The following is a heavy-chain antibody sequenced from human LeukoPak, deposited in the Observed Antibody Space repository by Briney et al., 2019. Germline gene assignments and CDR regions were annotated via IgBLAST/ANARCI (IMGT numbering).Heavy chain of an antibody. CDR1: GFTFSDYY. CDR3: ARHENTAMVTVSFDY. V-gene: IGHV3-11*04. Sequence: GGSLRLSCAASGFTFSDYYMSWIRQAPGKGLEWVSYISSSGSTIYYADSVKGRFTISRDNAMNSLYLQMNSLRAEDTAVYYCARHENTAMVTVSFDYWGQGTLVTVSS. D-gene: IGHD5-18*01. CDR2: ISSSGSTI. J-gene: IGHJ4*02.